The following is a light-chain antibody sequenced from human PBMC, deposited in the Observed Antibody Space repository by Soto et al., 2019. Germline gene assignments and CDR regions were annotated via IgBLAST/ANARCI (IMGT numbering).Light chain of an antibody. J-gene: IGKJ1*01. V-gene: IGKV1-39*01. CDR3: KQRYSLPPT. CDR1: QSISRN. Sequence: DIQMTQSPSYLSASVGDRVTITCRASQSISRNLNWYQQKPGKAPQLLIYAAASLQSGVPSRFSGSGSGTDFTLTIISLQPEDFANYYGKQRYSLPPTFGHGTKVEI. CDR2: AAA.